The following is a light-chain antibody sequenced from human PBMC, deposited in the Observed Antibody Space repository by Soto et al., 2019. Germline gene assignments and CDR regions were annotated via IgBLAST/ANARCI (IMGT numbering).Light chain of an antibody. CDR3: QQYGSSHWT. Sequence: ETVMTQSPATLSVSPGERATLSCRASQSVSSKLAWYQQKPGQAPRLLIYGASSRATGIPDRFSGSGSGTDFTLTISRLEPEDFAVYYCQQYGSSHWTFGQGTKVDIK. CDR1: QSVSSK. CDR2: GAS. V-gene: IGKV3-20*01. J-gene: IGKJ1*01.